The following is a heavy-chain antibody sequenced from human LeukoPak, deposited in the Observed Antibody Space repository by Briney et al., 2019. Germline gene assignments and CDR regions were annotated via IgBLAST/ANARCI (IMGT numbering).Heavy chain of an antibody. J-gene: IGHJ4*02. Sequence: PGGSLRLSCAASGFTFSNYNMNWVRQAPGKGLEWVSSISTDNYQYHADSMKGRFTISRDNAKNSLYLQMNSLRVEDTAVHYCASDIVTTPLFVYWGQGTLVTVSS. CDR1: GFTFSNYN. D-gene: IGHD4-11*01. CDR3: ASDIVTTPLFVY. V-gene: IGHV3-69-1*01. CDR2: ISTDNYQ.